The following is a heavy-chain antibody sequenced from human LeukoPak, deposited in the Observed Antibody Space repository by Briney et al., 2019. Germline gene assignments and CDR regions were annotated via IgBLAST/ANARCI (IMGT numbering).Heavy chain of an antibody. CDR3: ARKGGLFDY. CDR2: IYYNGST. J-gene: IGHJ4*02. D-gene: IGHD2-15*01. CDR1: GGTIRYYY. Sequence: SETLSLTCTVSGGTIRYYYWSWIRQSPGKGLEWIGYIYYNGSTNYNPSLKSRVTISVDMSKNQFSLKMSSVTAADTAVYYCARKGGLFDYWGQGRLVTVSS. V-gene: IGHV4-59*01.